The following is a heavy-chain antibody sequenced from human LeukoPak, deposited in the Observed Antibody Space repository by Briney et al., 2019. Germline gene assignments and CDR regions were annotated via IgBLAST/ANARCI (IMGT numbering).Heavy chain of an antibody. Sequence: ASETLSLTCTVSGDSMSSYFWSWIRQPPGKGLECIGFIYYSETTNYNPSFKSRVTISVDTSKNQFSLKLNSVTAADTAVYYCARFPGGAEYRHYYYMDVWGKGTTVTVSS. J-gene: IGHJ6*03. CDR2: IYYSETT. D-gene: IGHD1-14*01. CDR1: GDSMSSYF. V-gene: IGHV4-59*01. CDR3: ARFPGGAEYRHYYYMDV.